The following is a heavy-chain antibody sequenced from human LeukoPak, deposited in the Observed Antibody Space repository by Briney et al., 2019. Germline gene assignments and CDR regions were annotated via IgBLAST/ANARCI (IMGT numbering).Heavy chain of an antibody. CDR1: GVTFTDYW. V-gene: IGHV3-74*01. CDR3: AREGHYDTRRPDY. Sequence: GGSLRLSCAASGVTFTDYWIHWGRGTPGGGVVWGPRLQTDGPATFYADSVKGRFTLSRDNPKRTLYLQMNSLPAEDTVIYYCAREGHYDTRRPDYWAEGTLVTVSS. CDR2: LQTDGPAT. D-gene: IGHD3-9*01. J-gene: IGHJ4*02.